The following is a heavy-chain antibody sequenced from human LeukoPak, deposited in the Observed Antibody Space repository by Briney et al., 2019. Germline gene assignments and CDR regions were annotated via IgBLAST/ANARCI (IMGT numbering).Heavy chain of an antibody. CDR3: ARPLWFGELLARRDYYMDV. CDR2: ISSSSSYI. V-gene: IGHV3-21*01. Sequence: GGSLGLSCAASGFTFGSYSMNWVRQAPGKGLEWVSSISSSSSYIYYADSVKGRFTISRDNAKSSLYLQMNSLRAEDTAVYYCARPLWFGELLARRDYYMDVWGKGTTVTVSS. CDR1: GFTFGSYS. J-gene: IGHJ6*03. D-gene: IGHD3-10*01.